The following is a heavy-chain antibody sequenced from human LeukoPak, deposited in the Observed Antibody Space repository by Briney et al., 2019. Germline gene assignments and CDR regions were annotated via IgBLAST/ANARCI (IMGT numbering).Heavy chain of an antibody. CDR3: ARGRHYYGSGSYYNHAFDI. Sequence: ASVKVSCKASGYTFTGYYMHWVRQAPGQGLEWMGWINPNSGGTNYAQKFQGRVTMTRDTSISTAYMELSRLRSDDTAVYYCARGRHYYGSGSYYNHAFDIWGQGTMVTVSS. CDR1: GYTFTGYY. CDR2: INPNSGGT. D-gene: IGHD3-10*01. V-gene: IGHV1-2*02. J-gene: IGHJ3*02.